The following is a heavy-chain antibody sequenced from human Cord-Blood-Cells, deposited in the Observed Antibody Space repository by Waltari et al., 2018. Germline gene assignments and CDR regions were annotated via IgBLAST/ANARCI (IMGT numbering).Heavy chain of an antibody. CDR1: GYTLPGYN. V-gene: IGHV1-2*04. Sequence: QVQLVKSGAEVKKPGASVKVSCRASGYTLPGYNMNWVRQATGQGLEWMGWINPNSGGTNYAQKFQGWVTMTRDTSISTAYMELSRLRSDDTAVYYCARGDHAFDIWGQGTMVTVSS. J-gene: IGHJ3*02. CDR2: INPNSGGT. CDR3: ARGDHAFDI. D-gene: IGHD3-16*01.